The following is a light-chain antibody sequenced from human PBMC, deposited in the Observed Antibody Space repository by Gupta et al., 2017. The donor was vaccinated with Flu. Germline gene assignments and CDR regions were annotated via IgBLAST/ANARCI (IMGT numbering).Light chain of an antibody. Sequence: VLTQSPATVSLSAGESVTLSCRASQSVSSYLDWYQLKPGQAPRLLIYDASNMATGIPSRFSGSGSGTDFTLTISSLGPEDFAVYYCQQRSNWPYSFGQGTKLEIK. V-gene: IGKV3-11*01. J-gene: IGKJ2*03. CDR2: DAS. CDR1: QSVSSY. CDR3: QQRSNWPYS.